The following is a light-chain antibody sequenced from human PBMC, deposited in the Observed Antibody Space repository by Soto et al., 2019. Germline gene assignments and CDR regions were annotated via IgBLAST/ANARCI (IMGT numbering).Light chain of an antibody. CDR2: DVS. CDR3: CSYAGSYNYV. CDR1: SSDVGGYNY. Sequence: QSARTQPRSVSGSPGHSVTISCTGTSSDVGGYNYVSWYQQHPGKAPKLMIYDVSKRPSGVPDRFSGSKSGNTASLTISGLQAEDEADYYCCSYAGSYNYVFGTGTKVTVL. J-gene: IGLJ1*01. V-gene: IGLV2-11*01.